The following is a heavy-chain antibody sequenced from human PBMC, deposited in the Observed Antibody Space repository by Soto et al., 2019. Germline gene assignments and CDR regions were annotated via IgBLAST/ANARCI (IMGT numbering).Heavy chain of an antibody. CDR1: GGSISSGDYY. D-gene: IGHD2-2*02. Sequence: LSLTCTVSGGSISSGDYYWSWIRQPPGKGLEWIGYIYYSGSTYYNPSLKSRVTISVDTSKNQFSLKLSSVTAADTAVYYCARGGGYCSSTSCYREDWFDPWGQGTLVTVSS. CDR2: IYYSGST. J-gene: IGHJ5*02. V-gene: IGHV4-30-4*01. CDR3: ARGGGYCSSTSCYREDWFDP.